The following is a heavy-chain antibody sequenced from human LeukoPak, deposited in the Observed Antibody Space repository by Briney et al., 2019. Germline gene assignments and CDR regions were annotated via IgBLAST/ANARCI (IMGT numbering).Heavy chain of an antibody. CDR2: MNPNSGNT. CDR3: ARGVFNVDYHLDS. D-gene: IGHD3-10*01. V-gene: IGHV1-8*01. J-gene: IGHJ5*01. Sequence: ASVKASCKASGYTFTSDDINWVRQATGQGLEWMGWMNPNSGNTGYAQKFQGRVTMTGDTSISTAYMELRSLTSEDTAMYYGARGVFNVDYHLDSWGQGTLVTVSS. CDR1: GYTFTSDD.